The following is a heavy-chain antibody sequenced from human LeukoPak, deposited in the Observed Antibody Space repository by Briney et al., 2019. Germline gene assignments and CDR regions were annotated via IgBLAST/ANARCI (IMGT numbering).Heavy chain of an antibody. CDR2: MNPNSGNT. CDR1: GYTCTSYD. Sequence: ASVKVSCKASGYTCTSYDINWVRQATGQGLEWMGWMNPNSGNTGYAQKFQGRVTITRNTSISTAYMELSSLRSEDTAVYYCARGYYGSGSYYWFDPWGQGTLVTVSS. D-gene: IGHD3-10*01. CDR3: ARGYYGSGSYYWFDP. V-gene: IGHV1-8*03. J-gene: IGHJ5*02.